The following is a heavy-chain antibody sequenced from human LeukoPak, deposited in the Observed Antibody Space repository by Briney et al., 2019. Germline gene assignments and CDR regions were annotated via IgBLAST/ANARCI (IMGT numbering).Heavy chain of an antibody. CDR2: IYYSGST. V-gene: IGHV4-30-4*01. CDR3: ARGVQQWLDRYNWFDP. D-gene: IGHD6-19*01. CDR1: GGSISSGDYY. J-gene: IGHJ5*02. Sequence: PSQTLSLTCTVSGGSISSGDYYWSWIRQPPGKGLEWIGYIYYSGSTYYNPSLKSRVTISVDTSKNQFSLKLSSVTAADTAVYYCARGVQQWLDRYNWFDPWGQGTLVTVSS.